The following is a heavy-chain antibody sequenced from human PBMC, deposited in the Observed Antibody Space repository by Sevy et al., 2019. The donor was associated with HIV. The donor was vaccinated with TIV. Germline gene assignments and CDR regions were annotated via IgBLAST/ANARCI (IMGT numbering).Heavy chain of an antibody. V-gene: IGHV1-8*01. CDR1: GYTFTSYD. J-gene: IGHJ6*02. Sequence: ASVKVSCEAFGYTFTSYDINWVRQAPGQGLEWMGWMSPNTGATGFGQKFQGRVTLTRNKSITTAYMELSSLTYEDTAVYYCARGGNGDFWSYEYYYYGMDVWGQGTTVTVSS. D-gene: IGHD3-3*01. CDR2: MSPNTGAT. CDR3: ARGGNGDFWSYEYYYYGMDV.